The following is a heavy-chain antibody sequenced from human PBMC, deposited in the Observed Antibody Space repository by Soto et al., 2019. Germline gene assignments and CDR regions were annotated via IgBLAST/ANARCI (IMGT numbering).Heavy chain of an antibody. V-gene: IGHV4-4*07. J-gene: IGHJ5*02. D-gene: IGHD3-10*01. CDR3: ARDDYYNTNSWFDP. Sequence: KASETLSLTCIVSGRSVRNYSWSWIRQPAGKGLEWIGRIHITGSTSYNPSLKSRVTMSLDTSKNQFSLRLNSVTAADTAVYYCARDDYYNTNSWFDPWGQGTLVTVS. CDR1: GRSVRNYS. CDR2: IHITGST.